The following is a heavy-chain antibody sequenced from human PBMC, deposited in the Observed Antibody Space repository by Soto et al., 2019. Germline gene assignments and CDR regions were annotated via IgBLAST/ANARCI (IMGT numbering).Heavy chain of an antibody. CDR2: VYFTGTT. D-gene: IGHD1-7*01. CDR3: ARDGTSNHNYIDP. V-gene: IGHV4-31*03. J-gene: IGHJ5*02. CDR1: GSSLSYDGYY. Sequence: SEPLSLTCTVSGSSLSYDGYYWSWLRQQPGKGLEWIGYVYFTGTTYYNPSLKSRLSLSVETSKNQFSLKLTSVTAADTAVYYCARDGTSNHNYIDPWGQGTRDTVSS.